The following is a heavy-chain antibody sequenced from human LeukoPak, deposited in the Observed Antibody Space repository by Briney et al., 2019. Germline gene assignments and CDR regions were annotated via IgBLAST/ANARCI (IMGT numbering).Heavy chain of an antibody. CDR1: GFNFCYLS. CDR3: AKDMSSIAVAIDY. D-gene: IGHD6-19*01. Sequence: RGGSLRLLLAASGFNFCYLSIELGRQAPGEGLGWGSLISWDGGSTYYADSVKGRFTISRDNSKNSLYLQMNSLRAEDTALYYCAKDMSSIAVAIDYWGQGTLVTVSS. V-gene: IGHV3-43D*04. CDR2: ISWDGGST. J-gene: IGHJ4*02.